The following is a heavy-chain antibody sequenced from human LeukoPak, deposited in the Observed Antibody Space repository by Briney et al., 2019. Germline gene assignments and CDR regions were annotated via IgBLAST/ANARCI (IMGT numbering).Heavy chain of an antibody. Sequence: SETLSLTCTVSGGSISSGSYYWSWIRQPPGKGLEWIGEINHSGSTNYNPSLKSRVTISVDTSKNQFSLKLSSVTAADTAVYYCARRPGGIRAARQNYYYMGVWGKGTTVTVSS. D-gene: IGHD6-6*01. CDR3: ARRPGGIRAARQNYYYMGV. V-gene: IGHV4-39*07. J-gene: IGHJ6*03. CDR2: INHSGST. CDR1: GGSISSGSYY.